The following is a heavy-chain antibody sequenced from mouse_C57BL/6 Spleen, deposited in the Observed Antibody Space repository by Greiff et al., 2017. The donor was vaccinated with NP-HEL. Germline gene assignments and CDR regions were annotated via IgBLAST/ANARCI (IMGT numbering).Heavy chain of an antibody. V-gene: IGHV1-26*01. J-gene: IGHJ4*01. Sequence: EVQLQQSGPELVKPGASVKISCKASGYTFTDYYMNWVKQSHGKSLEWIGDINPNNGGTSYNQKFKGKATLTVDKSSSTAYMELRSLTSEDSAVYYCARRSYYGSSFYYAMDYWGQGTSVTVSS. D-gene: IGHD1-1*01. CDR3: ARRSYYGSSFYYAMDY. CDR2: INPNNGGT. CDR1: GYTFTDYY.